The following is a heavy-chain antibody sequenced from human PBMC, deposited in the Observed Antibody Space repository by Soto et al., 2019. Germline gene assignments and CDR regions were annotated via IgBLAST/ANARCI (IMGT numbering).Heavy chain of an antibody. CDR3: ARVYEVIWCGVFYYGMDV. Sequence: QVQLVQSGAEVKKPGSSVKVSCKASGGTFSSYAISWVRQAPGQGLEWMGGIIPIFGTANYAQKFQGRVTITADKSTSTAYMELSSLRSEDTAVYYCARVYEVIWCGVFYYGMDVWGQGTTVTVSS. J-gene: IGHJ6*02. CDR1: GGTFSSYA. D-gene: IGHD3-10*01. V-gene: IGHV1-69*06. CDR2: IIPIFGTA.